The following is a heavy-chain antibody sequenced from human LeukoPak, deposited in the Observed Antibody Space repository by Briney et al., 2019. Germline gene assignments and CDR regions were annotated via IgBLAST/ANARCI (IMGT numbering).Heavy chain of an antibody. CDR1: GGSISSYY. V-gene: IGHV4-59*12. CDR2: IYYSGST. D-gene: IGHD3-3*01. J-gene: IGHJ5*02. Sequence: PSETLSLTCTVSGGSISSYYWSWIRQPPGKGLEWIGYIYYSGSTNYNPSLKSRVTISVDTSKNQFSLKLSSVTAADTAVYYCAREPTIFGSYNWFDPWGQGTLVTVSS. CDR3: AREPTIFGSYNWFDP.